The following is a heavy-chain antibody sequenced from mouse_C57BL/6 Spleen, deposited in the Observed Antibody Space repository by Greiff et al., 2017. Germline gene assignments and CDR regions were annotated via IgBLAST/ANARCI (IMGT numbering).Heavy chain of an antibody. Sequence: DVLLVESVAELVRPGASVKLSCTASGFTFKNTYMHWVKQRPEQGLEWIGRIDPANGNTKYAPKFQGKATMTADTSSTTAYLQLSSLTSEDTAIYYCARRITTRDCFDYWGQGTTLTVSS. J-gene: IGHJ2*01. CDR1: GFTFKNTY. D-gene: IGHD1-1*01. V-gene: IGHV14-3*01. CDR2: IDPANGNT. CDR3: ARRITTRDCFDY.